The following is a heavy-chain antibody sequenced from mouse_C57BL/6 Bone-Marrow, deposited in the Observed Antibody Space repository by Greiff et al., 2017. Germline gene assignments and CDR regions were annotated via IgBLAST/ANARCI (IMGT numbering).Heavy chain of an antibody. CDR1: GYTFTSYW. D-gene: IGHD1-1*01. V-gene: IGHV1-55*01. Sequence: VQLQQPGAELVKPGASVKMSCKASGYTFTSYWITWVKQRPGQGLEWIGDIYPGSGSTNYNEKFKSKATLTVDTSSSTAYMQLSSLKSKDSAVYYCARNYGSSYLYAMDYWGQGTSVTVSS. CDR2: IYPGSGST. J-gene: IGHJ4*01. CDR3: ARNYGSSYLYAMDY.